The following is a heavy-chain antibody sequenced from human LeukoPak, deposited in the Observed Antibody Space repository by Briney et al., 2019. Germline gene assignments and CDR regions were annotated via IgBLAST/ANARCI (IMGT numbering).Heavy chain of an antibody. D-gene: IGHD3-10*02. J-gene: IGHJ6*04. Sequence: QAGGSLRLSCAASGFTFSSFGMHWVRQAPGKGLDWLAFIRYDASKKYYADSVKGRFTISRDNSKNTLYVQLNSLRAEDTAVYYCAELGITMIGGVWGKGTTVTISS. V-gene: IGHV3-30*02. CDR2: IRYDASKK. CDR3: AELGITMIGGV. CDR1: GFTFSSFG.